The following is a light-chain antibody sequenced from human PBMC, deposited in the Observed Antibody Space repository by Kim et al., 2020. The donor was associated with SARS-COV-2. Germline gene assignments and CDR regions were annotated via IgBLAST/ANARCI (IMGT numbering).Light chain of an antibody. CDR1: QSISRY. CDR3: KQTKSASYT. J-gene: IGKJ2*01. V-gene: IGKV1-39*01. Sequence: DIHTTHSPSSLSASVGDRVTITCRIGQSISRYLNWYQQKPGQAPKLLIYAASTLQSGVPSRFSGSGSGTDFTLTISSLQPEDFAPYYCKQTKSASYTFGKGNKLEI. CDR2: AAS.